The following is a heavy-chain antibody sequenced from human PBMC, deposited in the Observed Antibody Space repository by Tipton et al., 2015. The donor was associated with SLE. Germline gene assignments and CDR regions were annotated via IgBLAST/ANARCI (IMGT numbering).Heavy chain of an antibody. CDR2: ISYDGSNK. CDR3: AKDNGGLADY. Sequence: SLRLSCAASGFTFSSYAMHWVRQAPGKGLEWMAVISYDGSNKYYADSVKGRFTISRDNSKNTLYLQMNSLRAEDTALYYCAKDNGGLADYWGQGTLVTVSS. D-gene: IGHD2-8*01. J-gene: IGHJ4*02. V-gene: IGHV3-30-3*01. CDR1: GFTFSSYA.